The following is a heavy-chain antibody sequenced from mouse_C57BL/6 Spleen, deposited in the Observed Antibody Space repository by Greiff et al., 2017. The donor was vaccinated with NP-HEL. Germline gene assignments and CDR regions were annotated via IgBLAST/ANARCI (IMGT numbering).Heavy chain of an antibody. D-gene: IGHD2-4*01. V-gene: IGHV1-52*01. CDR2: IDPSDSET. CDR3: TRYFCDYDLFAY. CDR1: GYTFTSYW. J-gene: IGHJ3*01. Sequence: QVQLQQSGAELVRPGSSVKLSCKASGYTFTSYWMHWVKQRPIQGLEWIGNIDPSDSETHYNQKFKDKATLTADKSSSTAYMQLSSLTSEASAVYYCTRYFCDYDLFAYWGQGTLVTVSA.